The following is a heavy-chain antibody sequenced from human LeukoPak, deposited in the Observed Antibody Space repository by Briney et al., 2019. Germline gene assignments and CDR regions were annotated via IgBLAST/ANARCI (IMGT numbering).Heavy chain of an antibody. CDR1: GGSISSSSYY. CDR3: ARQVTVGSFFDY. Sequence: KSSETLSLTCTVSGGSISSSSYYWGWIRQPPGKGLEWIGSIYYSGSTYYNPSLKSRVTISVDTSKNQFSLKLSSVTAADTAVYYCARQVTVGSFFDYWGQGTLVTVSS. CDR2: IYYSGST. V-gene: IGHV4-39*01. J-gene: IGHJ4*02. D-gene: IGHD2-21*02.